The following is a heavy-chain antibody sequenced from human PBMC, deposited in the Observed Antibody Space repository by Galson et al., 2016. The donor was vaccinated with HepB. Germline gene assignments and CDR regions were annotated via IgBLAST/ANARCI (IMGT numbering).Heavy chain of an antibody. J-gene: IGHJ3*01. V-gene: IGHV3-48*02. Sequence: SLRLSCAGSGFAFSNSGINWVRQAPGKGLQWISYISTTVRTIYYADSVVGRFTISRENAKNSVYLQMNSLRDDDTAVYYCARELVRSAFDLWGQGTMVTVSS. CDR2: ISTTVRTI. CDR3: ARELVRSAFDL. D-gene: IGHD2-21*01. CDR1: GFAFSNSG.